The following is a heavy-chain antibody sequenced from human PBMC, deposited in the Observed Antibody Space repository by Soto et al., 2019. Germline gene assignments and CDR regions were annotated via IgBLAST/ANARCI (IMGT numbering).Heavy chain of an antibody. CDR1: GYTFTSYY. CDR2: INPSGGST. J-gene: IGHJ4*02. V-gene: IGHV1-46*01. CDR3: ARDRIAVAGTPSSYTFDY. Sequence: QVQLVQSGAEVKKPGASVKVSCKASGYTFTSYYMHWVRQAPGQGLEWMGIINPSGGSTSYAQKCQGRVTMTRDTSTSTVYMELSSLRSEDTAVYYCARDRIAVAGTPSSYTFDYWGQGTLVTVSS. D-gene: IGHD6-19*01.